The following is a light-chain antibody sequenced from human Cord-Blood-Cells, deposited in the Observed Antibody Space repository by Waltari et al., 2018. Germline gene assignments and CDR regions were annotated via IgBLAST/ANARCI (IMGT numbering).Light chain of an antibody. CDR3: QQYGSSPGT. CDR1: QSVSSSY. CDR2: GAS. V-gene: IGKV3-20*01. J-gene: IGKJ1*01. Sequence: EIVLTQSPGTLSLSPGERATLSCRASQSVSSSYLAWYQQKPGQAPRLLIYGASSRATGIPDRFSGSGSGTDFTLTISRLKPEDFAVYYCQQYGSSPGTLGQGTKVEIK.